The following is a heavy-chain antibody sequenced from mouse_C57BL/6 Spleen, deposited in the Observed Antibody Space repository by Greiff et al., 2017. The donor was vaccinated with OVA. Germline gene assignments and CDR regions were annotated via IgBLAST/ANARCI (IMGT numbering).Heavy chain of an antibody. CDR1: GYTFTSYW. Sequence: QVQLQQPGTELVKPGASVKLSCKASGYTFTSYWMHWVKQRPGQGLEWIGNINPSNGGTNYNEKVKSKATLTVDKSSSTAYMQLSSLTSEDSAVYYCARKRVSVGGYYFDYWGQGTTLTVSS. V-gene: IGHV1-53*01. D-gene: IGHD1-1*01. CDR3: ARKRVSVGGYYFDY. J-gene: IGHJ2*01. CDR2: INPSNGGT.